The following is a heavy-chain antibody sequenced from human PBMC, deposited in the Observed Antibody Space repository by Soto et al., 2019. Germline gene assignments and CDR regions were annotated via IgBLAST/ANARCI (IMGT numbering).Heavy chain of an antibody. V-gene: IGHV4-59*11. D-gene: IGHD6-13*01. Sequence: SETLSLTCTVSGDSISSHYWSWTRQSPERGLEWIGYIYHTGSTDYNPSLKSRVTISIDTPKNMFSLKLSSVTAADTAVYYCARGFSTSWYLEFDPWGQGVLVTVSS. J-gene: IGHJ5*02. CDR3: ARGFSTSWYLEFDP. CDR2: IYHTGST. CDR1: GDSISSHY.